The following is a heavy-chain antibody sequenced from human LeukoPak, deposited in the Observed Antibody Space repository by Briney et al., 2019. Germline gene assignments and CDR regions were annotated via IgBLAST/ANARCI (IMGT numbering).Heavy chain of an antibody. Sequence: GESLKISCKASGYSFTTYWLAWARQMPGKGLEWMGIIYPDDSDARYRPSFQGQVTISADKSISTAYLQWSSLKASDTAMYYCARQGYCSSTSCYVDFWGQGTLVTVSS. D-gene: IGHD2-2*01. V-gene: IGHV5-51*01. CDR2: IYPDDSDA. J-gene: IGHJ4*02. CDR3: ARQGYCSSTSCYVDF. CDR1: GYSFTTYW.